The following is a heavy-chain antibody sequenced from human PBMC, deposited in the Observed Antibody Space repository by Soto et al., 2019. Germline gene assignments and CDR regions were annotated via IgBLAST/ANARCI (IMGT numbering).Heavy chain of an antibody. CDR3: ARVWEYCGGDCYYFDY. CDR1: GGSISSSNW. V-gene: IGHV4-4*02. D-gene: IGHD2-21*02. J-gene: IGHJ4*02. Sequence: QVQLQESGPGLVKPSGTLSLTCAVSGGSISSSNWWSWVRQPPGKGLEWIGEIYHSGSTNYNPSLQSRVAISVDKSRNPFSLKLSSVTAADTAVYYCARVWEYCGGDCYYFDYWGQGTLVTVSS. CDR2: IYHSGST.